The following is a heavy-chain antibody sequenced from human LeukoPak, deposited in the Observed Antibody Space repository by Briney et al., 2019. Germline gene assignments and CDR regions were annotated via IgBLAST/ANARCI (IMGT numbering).Heavy chain of an antibody. CDR2: INTDGSIT. J-gene: IGHJ5*02. CDR3: ARGKIAGVNWFDP. V-gene: IGHV3-74*01. D-gene: IGHD6-13*01. Sequence: GGSLRLSCAASGFTFSSYWMHWVRQAPGKGLVWVSRINTDGSITTYADSVKGRFTISRDNAKNTLFLQVNSLRAEDTASYYCARGKIAGVNWFDPWGQGTLVTVSS. CDR1: GFTFSSYW.